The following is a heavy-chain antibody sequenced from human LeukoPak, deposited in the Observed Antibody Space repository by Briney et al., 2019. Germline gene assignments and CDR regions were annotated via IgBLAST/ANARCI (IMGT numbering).Heavy chain of an antibody. D-gene: IGHD3-16*01. J-gene: IGHJ4*02. CDR1: GYTFTGYY. CDR3: ARDRFGAYYFDY. CDR2: INPNSGGT. V-gene: IGHV1-2*02. Sequence: GASVKVSCKASGYTFTGYYMHWVRQAPGQGLEWMGWINPNSGGTNYAQKFQGRVTMTRDMSTSTVYMELSSLRSEDTAVYYCARDRFGAYYFDYWGQGTLVTVSS.